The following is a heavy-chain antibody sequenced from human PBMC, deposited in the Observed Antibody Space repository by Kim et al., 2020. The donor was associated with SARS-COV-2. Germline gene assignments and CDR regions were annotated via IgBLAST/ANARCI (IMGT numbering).Heavy chain of an antibody. D-gene: IGHD2-2*03. CDR1: GYTFTSYA. V-gene: IGHV7-4-1*02. Sequence: ASVKVSCKASGYTFTSYAMNWVRQAPGQGLEWMGWINTNTGNPTYAQGFTGRFVFSLDTSVSTAYLQISSLKAEDTAVYYCAREMVYGNCSSTSCPAIAWFDPWGQGTLVTVSA. CDR3: AREMVYGNCSSTSCPAIAWFDP. CDR2: INTNTGNP. J-gene: IGHJ5*02.